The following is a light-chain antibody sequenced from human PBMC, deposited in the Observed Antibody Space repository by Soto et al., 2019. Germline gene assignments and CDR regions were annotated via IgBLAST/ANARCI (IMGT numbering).Light chain of an antibody. Sequence: ESVLTQSPCSLSLYQGERATLSCRTSQSVNNNYLAWYQQKPGQAPRLLIYGASSRATGIPARFSGSGSGTEFTLTISSLQSEDFAVYYCQQYNNWPPWPFGQGTK. V-gene: IGKV3D-15*01. CDR3: QQYNNWPPWP. CDR1: QSVNNN. J-gene: IGKJ1*01. CDR2: GAS.